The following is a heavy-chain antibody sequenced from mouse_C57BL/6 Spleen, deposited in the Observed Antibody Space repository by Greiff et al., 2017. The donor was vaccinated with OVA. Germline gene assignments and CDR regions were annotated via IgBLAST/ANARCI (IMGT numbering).Heavy chain of an antibody. CDR1: GYTFTSYG. V-gene: IGHV1-81*01. Sequence: LQESGAELARPGASVKLSCKASGYTFTSYGISWVKQRTGQGLEWIGEIYPRSGNTYYIEYFKGKATLTADKYSSTAYMELRSLTSEDSAVYFCARWELRQDAMDYWGEGTAVTVSS. CDR3: ARWELRQDAMDY. D-gene: IGHD2-12*01. CDR2: IYPRSGNT. J-gene: IGHJ4*01.